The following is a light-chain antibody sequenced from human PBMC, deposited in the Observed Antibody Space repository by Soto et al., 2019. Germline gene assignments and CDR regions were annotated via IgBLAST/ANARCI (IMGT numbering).Light chain of an antibody. CDR1: QSVSSW. CDR2: KAS. CDR3: QQYSSYSWT. J-gene: IGKJ1*01. Sequence: DIQMTQSPSTLSASVGDRVTITCRASQSVSSWLAWYQQKPEKAPKLLIYKASSLEGGVPSRFSGSGSGTEFTLTISSLQPDDIATYYCQQYSSYSWTFGQGTEV. V-gene: IGKV1-5*03.